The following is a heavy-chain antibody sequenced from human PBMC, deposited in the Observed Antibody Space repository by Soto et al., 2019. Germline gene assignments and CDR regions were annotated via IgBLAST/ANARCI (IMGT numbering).Heavy chain of an antibody. V-gene: IGHV3-23*01. CDR3: ARRSSSWYFDY. CDR1: GFTFSNFA. CDR2: ISGSDGST. Sequence: PGGSLRLSYAASGFTFSNFAMNWVRQAPGKGLEWVSVISGSDGSTYYADSVKGRFTISRDNSKNTLNLQMNSLRAEDTAVYYCARRSSSWYFDYWGQGTLVTVSS. J-gene: IGHJ4*02. D-gene: IGHD6-13*01.